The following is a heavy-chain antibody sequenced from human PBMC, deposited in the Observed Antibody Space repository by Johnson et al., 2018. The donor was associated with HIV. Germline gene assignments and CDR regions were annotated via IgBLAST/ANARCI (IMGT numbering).Heavy chain of an antibody. J-gene: IGHJ3*02. Sequence: QVQLVESGGGLVKPGGSLRLSCAASGFTFSSYAMHWVRQAPGKGLEWVAVISYDGRNKYYADSVKGRFTISRDNAKNSLYLQMNSLRADDTAVYYCAGIVEAFDIWGQGTMVTVSS. CDR2: ISYDGRNK. CDR3: AGIVEAFDI. V-gene: IGHV3-30*04. D-gene: IGHD3-22*01. CDR1: GFTFSSYA.